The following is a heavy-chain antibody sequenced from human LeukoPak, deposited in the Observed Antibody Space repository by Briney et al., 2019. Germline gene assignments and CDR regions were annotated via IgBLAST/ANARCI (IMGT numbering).Heavy chain of an antibody. J-gene: IGHJ4*02. CDR3: ARDVSGDYFDY. CDR2: IYTSGST. V-gene: IGHV4-61*02. D-gene: IGHD4-17*01. CDR1: GGSISSGSYY. Sequence: SQTLSLTCTVSGGSISSGSYYWSWIRQPAGKGLEWIGRIYTSGSTNYNPSLKSRVTISVDTSKNQFSLKLSSVTAADTAVYYCARDVSGDYFDYWDQGTLVTVSS.